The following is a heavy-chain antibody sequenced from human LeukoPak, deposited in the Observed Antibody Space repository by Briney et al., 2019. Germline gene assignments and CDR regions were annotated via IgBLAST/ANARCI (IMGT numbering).Heavy chain of an antibody. CDR1: GFTFDDYT. V-gene: IGHV3-43*02. CDR3: AKAMGLYYYDSSGYYYDY. J-gene: IGHJ4*02. CDR2: ISGDGGST. D-gene: IGHD3-22*01. Sequence: PGGSLRLSCAASGFTFDDYTTHWVRQAAGKGLEWVSLISGDGGSTYYADSVKGRCTLSRDNSKNSLYLQMNSLRTEDTALYYCAKAMGLYYYDSSGYYYDYWGQGTLVTVSS.